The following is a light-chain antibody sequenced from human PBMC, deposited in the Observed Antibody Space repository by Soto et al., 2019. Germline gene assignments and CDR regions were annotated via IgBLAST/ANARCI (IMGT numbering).Light chain of an antibody. CDR3: QYLNGVPTIT. CDR2: DAS. Sequence: DIQMTQSPSSLAASVGDRVTITCQASQDISRYLNWYQQKPGRAPKLLIYDASKMETGVPSRFSGSGSGTEFSLTITGLQPEDFATYYCQYLNGVPTITFGQGTRLEIK. J-gene: IGKJ5*01. V-gene: IGKV1-33*01. CDR1: QDISRY.